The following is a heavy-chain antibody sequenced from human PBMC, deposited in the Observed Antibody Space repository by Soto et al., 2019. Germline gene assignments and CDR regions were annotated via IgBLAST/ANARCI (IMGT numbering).Heavy chain of an antibody. CDR2: ITSSSTYT. CDR3: ASGVGNWGSVPDGY. J-gene: IGHJ4*02. CDR1: GFTFSDSY. D-gene: IGHD7-27*01. V-gene: IGHV3-11*05. Sequence: QVPLVESGGGLVKPGGSLRLSCAASGFTFSDSYMSWIRQAPGKGLEYISYITSSSTYTNYADSVKGRFTISRDNAKNSLYLQMNSLRAEDTAVYYCASGVGNWGSVPDGYWGQGTLVTVSS.